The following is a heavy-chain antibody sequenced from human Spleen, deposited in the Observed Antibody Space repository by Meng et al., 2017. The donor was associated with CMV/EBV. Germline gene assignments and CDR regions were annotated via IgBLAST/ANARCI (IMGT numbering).Heavy chain of an antibody. D-gene: IGHD5-12*01. CDR2: INHSGGT. Sequence: SETLSLTCAVYGESFSPYHWSWIRQPPGQGLEWIGEINHSGGTNYNPSLKSRVTMSVDKSKNQFSLRLTSVTAGDSAVYYCAKGPQVTWLRSGLAAFDVWGRGTMVTVSS. V-gene: IGHV4-34*01. CDR1: GESFSPYH. CDR3: AKGPQVTWLRSGLAAFDV. J-gene: IGHJ3*01.